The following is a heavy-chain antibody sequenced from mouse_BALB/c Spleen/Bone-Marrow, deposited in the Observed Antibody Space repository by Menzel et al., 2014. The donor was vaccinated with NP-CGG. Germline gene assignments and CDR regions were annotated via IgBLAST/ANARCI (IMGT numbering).Heavy chain of an antibody. CDR3: AREGYDYDWFAY. CDR1: GYAFSSYW. J-gene: IGHJ3*01. V-gene: IGHV1-80*01. CDR2: IHPGDGDT. Sequence: QVQLQQPGAELVRPGSSVKISCRASGYAFSSYWMNWVKQRPGQGLEWIGQIHPGDGDTNYNGKFKGKATLTADKSSSTAYMQLSSLTSEDSAVYFCAREGYDYDWFAYWGQGTLVTVSA. D-gene: IGHD2-4*01.